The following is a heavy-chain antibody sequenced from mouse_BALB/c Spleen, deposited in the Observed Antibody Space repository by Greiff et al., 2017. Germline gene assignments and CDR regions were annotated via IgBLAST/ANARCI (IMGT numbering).Heavy chain of an antibody. CDR2: INPSNGRT. V-gene: IGHV1S81*02. Sequence: VQLQQPGAELVKPGASVKLSCKASGYTFTSYWMHWVKQRPGQGLEWIGEINPSNGRTNYNEKFKSKATLTVDKSSSTAYMQLSSLTSEDSAVYYCARGHWEWFAYWGQGTLVTVSA. J-gene: IGHJ3*01. CDR3: ARGHWEWFAY. D-gene: IGHD4-1*01. CDR1: GYTFTSYW.